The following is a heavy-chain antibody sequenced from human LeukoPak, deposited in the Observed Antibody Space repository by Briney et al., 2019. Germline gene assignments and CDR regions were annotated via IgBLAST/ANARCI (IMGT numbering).Heavy chain of an antibody. Sequence: GGSLRLSCAASGFTFSSYWMSWVRQAPGKGLEWGANIKQDGSEKYYVDSVKGRFTISRDNAKNSLYLQMNSLRAEDTAVYYCERYYYDSSGYPRFDPWGQGTLVTVSS. D-gene: IGHD3-22*01. V-gene: IGHV3-7*05. CDR1: GFTFSSYW. J-gene: IGHJ5*02. CDR2: IKQDGSEK. CDR3: ERYYYDSSGYPRFDP.